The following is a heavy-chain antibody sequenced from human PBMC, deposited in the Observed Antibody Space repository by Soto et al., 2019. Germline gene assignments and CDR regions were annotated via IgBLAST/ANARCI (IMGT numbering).Heavy chain of an antibody. CDR2: ISWDGGST. J-gene: IGHJ6*01. D-gene: IGHD6-19*01. Sequence: WGSLLLSCATSVFTFDDYTMHWVRQAPGKGLEWVSLISWDGGSTYYADSVKGRFTISRDNSKNSLYLQMNSLRTEDTALYYCAKDQLAVADYYYGMDVWGQGTTVTVSS. CDR3: AKDQLAVADYYYGMDV. V-gene: IGHV3-43*01. CDR1: VFTFDDYT.